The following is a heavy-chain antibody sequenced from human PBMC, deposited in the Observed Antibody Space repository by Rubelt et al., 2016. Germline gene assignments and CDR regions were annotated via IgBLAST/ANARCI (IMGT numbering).Heavy chain of an antibody. D-gene: IGHD3-22*01. V-gene: IGHV3-23*01. J-gene: IGHJ4*02. CDR3: AKIEADSSGYFAWYDGKYYFDY. Sequence: GGSTYYADSVKGRFTISRDNSKNTLYLQMNSLRAEDTAVYYCAKIEADSSGYFAWYDGKYYFDYWGQGTLVTVSS. CDR2: GGST.